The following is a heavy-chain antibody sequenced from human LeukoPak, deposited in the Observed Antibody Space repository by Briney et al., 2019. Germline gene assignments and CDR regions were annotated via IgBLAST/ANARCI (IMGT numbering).Heavy chain of an antibody. D-gene: IGHD6-13*01. CDR1: GYTFTSYG. CDR3: ARDLRVVAAAGIYVY. J-gene: IGHJ4*02. CDR2: ISAYNGNT. V-gene: IGHV1-18*01. Sequence: ASVKVSCKASGYTFTSYGISWARQAPGQGLEWMGWISAYNGNTNYAQKLQGRVTMTTDTSTSTAYMELRSLRSDDTAVYYCARDLRVVAAAGIYVYWGQGTLVTVSS.